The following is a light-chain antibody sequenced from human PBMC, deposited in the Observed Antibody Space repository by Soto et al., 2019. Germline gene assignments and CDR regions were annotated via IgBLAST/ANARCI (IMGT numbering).Light chain of an antibody. Sequence: EIVITQAPATLSVSPGERATLSCRASQSVSGNLAWYHHKPGQAPRLLIYGASTRATGTPARFSGSGSGTEFTLTISSLQSEDFAVYYCQQYNNWLRTIGQGTKVDIK. J-gene: IGKJ1*01. CDR3: QQYNNWLRT. CDR2: GAS. V-gene: IGKV3-15*01. CDR1: QSVSGN.